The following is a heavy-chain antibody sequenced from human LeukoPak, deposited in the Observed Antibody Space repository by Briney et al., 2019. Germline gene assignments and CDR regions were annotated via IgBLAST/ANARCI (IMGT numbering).Heavy chain of an antibody. Sequence: GESLRLSCAASGFTFSRYGLHWVRQAPGKGLEWLAIIWYDGHNKYYADSVKGRFTISRDNSKNTLFLEMNDLRAEDTAVYYCAREWGLIAVAGGPGYWGQGTLVTVSS. CDR3: AREWGLIAVAGGPGY. V-gene: IGHV3-33*01. J-gene: IGHJ4*02. CDR2: IWYDGHNK. CDR1: GFTFSRYG. D-gene: IGHD6-19*01.